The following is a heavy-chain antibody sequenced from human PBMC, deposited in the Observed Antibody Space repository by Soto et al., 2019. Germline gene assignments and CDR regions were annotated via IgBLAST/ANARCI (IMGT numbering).Heavy chain of an antibody. CDR3: AKSVGQREYYYGSGFFVDV. D-gene: IGHD3-10*01. CDR1: GFTFSSYD. CDR2: IGTAGDT. J-gene: IGHJ6*02. Sequence: PGGSLRLSCAASGFTFSSYDMQWVRQATGKGLEWVSAIGTAGDTYYPGSVKGRFTISRENAKNSLYLQMNSLRAGDTAVYYCAKSVGQREYYYGSGFFVDVWGQGTTVTVSS. V-gene: IGHV3-13*04.